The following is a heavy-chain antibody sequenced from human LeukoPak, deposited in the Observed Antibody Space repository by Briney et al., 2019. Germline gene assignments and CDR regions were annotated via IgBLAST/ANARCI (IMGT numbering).Heavy chain of an antibody. J-gene: IGHJ4*02. V-gene: IGHV3-53*01. D-gene: IGHD2-15*01. CDR1: GFTVSSNY. Sequence: GGSLRLSCAASGFTVSSNYMSWVRQAPGKGLEWVSVIYSGGSTYCADSVKGRFTISRDNSKNTLYLQMNSLRAEDTAVYYCASSYCSGGSCYYWGQGTLVTVSS. CDR2: IYSGGST. CDR3: ASSYCSGGSCYY.